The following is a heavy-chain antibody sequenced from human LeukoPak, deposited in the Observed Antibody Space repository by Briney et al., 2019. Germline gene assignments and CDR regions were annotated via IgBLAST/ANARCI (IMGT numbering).Heavy chain of an antibody. J-gene: IGHJ5*02. Sequence: GGSLRLSCAASGFTFDDYAMHWVRQAPGKGLEWVSGISWNSGSIGYADSVKGRFTISRDNAKNSLYLQMNSLRAEDTALYYCAKDYGSGSYSSYNWFDPWGQGTLVTVSS. CDR1: GFTFDDYA. V-gene: IGHV3-9*01. CDR3: AKDYGSGSYSSYNWFDP. D-gene: IGHD3-10*01. CDR2: ISWNSGSI.